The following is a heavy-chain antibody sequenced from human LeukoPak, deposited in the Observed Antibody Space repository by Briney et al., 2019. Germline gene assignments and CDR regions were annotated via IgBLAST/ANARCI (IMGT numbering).Heavy chain of an antibody. J-gene: IGHJ4*01. CDR3: AKDSSSASYFDF. CDR1: RFTFNTYA. Sequence: PGGSLRLSCAASRFTFNTYAISWVRQAPGKGPEWVSAISVRGVSTYYADSVKGRFSISRDNSRNMLYLQMNSLRAEDTAVYYCAKDSSSASYFDFWGHGTLVTVSS. CDR2: ISVRGVST. D-gene: IGHD6-6*01. V-gene: IGHV3-23*01.